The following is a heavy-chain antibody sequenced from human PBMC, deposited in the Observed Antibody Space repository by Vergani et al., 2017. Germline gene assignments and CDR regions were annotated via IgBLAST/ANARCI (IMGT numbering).Heavy chain of an antibody. V-gene: IGHV3-30*04. CDR1: GFTFSSYA. J-gene: IGHJ5*02. CDR3: ARDWQDIVVVPAAPSDP. Sequence: QVQLVESGGGVVQPGRSLRLSCAASGFTFSSYAMHWVRQAPGKGLEWVAVISYDGSNKYYADSVKGRFTISRDNSKNTLNLQMNSLRAEDTAVYYCARDWQDIVVVPAAPSDPWGQGTLVTVSS. CDR2: ISYDGSNK. D-gene: IGHD2-2*01.